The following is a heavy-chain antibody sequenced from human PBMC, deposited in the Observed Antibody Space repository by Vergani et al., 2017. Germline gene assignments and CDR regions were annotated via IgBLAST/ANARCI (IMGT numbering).Heavy chain of an antibody. D-gene: IGHD6-13*01. V-gene: IGHV1-18*01. CDR2: ISTYNGNT. CDR1: GYTFISYG. J-gene: IGHJ4*02. Sequence: VQLVQSGAEVKKPEASVKVSCKASGYTFISYGITWVRQAPGQGLEWMGWISTYNGNTNYAQKFQGGVTMTTDTSTSTAYMELGSLRSDDTAVYYCARGPFSSSWNYFDYWGQGTLVTVSS. CDR3: ARGPFSSSWNYFDY.